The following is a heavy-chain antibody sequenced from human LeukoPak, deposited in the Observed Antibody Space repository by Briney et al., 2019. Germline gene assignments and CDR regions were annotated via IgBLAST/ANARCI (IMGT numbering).Heavy chain of an antibody. J-gene: IGHJ6*03. V-gene: IGHV4-59*01. CDR3: ARVGLTYYYFYYMDV. Sequence: SETLSLTCTVSGGSISSYYWSWIRQPPGKGLEWIGYLYYSGSTNYNPSLKSRVTISVDTSKNQFSLKLSSVTAADTAVYYCARVGLTYYYFYYMDVWGEGTTVTISS. CDR1: GGSISSYY. D-gene: IGHD3/OR15-3a*01. CDR2: LYYSGST.